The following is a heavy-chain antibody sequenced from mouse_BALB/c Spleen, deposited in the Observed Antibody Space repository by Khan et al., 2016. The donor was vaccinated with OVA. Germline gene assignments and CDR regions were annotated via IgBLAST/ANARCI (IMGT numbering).Heavy chain of an antibody. V-gene: IGHV2-2*02. J-gene: IGHJ3*01. CDR1: GFSLNNYS. CDR2: IWSAGST. D-gene: IGHD2-4*01. CDR3: ARRGYDYGRGALFAY. Sequence: QVQLKQSGPGLVQPSQSLSITCTVSGFSLNNYSVHWVRQSPGKGLEWLGVIWSAGSTDYNAAFISRLTISTDNSRSQVFFKMNSLQPNDTAIYYCARRGYDYGRGALFAYWGQGTLVTVPA.